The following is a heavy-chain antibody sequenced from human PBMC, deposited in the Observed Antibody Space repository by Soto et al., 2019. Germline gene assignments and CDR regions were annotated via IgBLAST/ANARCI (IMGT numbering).Heavy chain of an antibody. D-gene: IGHD3-22*01. CDR1: GGTFSSYA. CDR2: IIPIFGTA. Sequence: QVQLVQSGAEVKKPGSSVKVSCKASGGTFSSYAISWVRQAPGQGLEWMGGIIPIFGTANYAQKFQGRVTITADESTSTAYMELSSLRSEDTTVYYCARDGYDSSGSVYYYGMDVWGQGPTVTVSS. V-gene: IGHV1-69*01. CDR3: ARDGYDSSGSVYYYGMDV. J-gene: IGHJ6*02.